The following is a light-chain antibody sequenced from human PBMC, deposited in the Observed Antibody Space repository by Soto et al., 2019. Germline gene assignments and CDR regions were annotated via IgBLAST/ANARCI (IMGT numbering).Light chain of an antibody. CDR3: TSFTTRSTHV. Sequence: QSVLTQPASLSGVPGQSIAISCTGTSSVVGSYDFVSWYQQHPGKVPKLMIYDVNNRPSGVSDRFSGSKSGNTASLTISGLQAEDEADYYCTSFTTRSTHVFGTGTKVTVL. CDR2: DVN. V-gene: IGLV2-14*03. CDR1: SSVVGSYDF. J-gene: IGLJ1*01.